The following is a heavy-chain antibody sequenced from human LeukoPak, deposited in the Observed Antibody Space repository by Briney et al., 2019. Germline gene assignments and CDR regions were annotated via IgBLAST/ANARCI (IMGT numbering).Heavy chain of an antibody. CDR2: IKSKTDGGTT. CDR1: GFTFSNAW. V-gene: IGHV3-15*01. Sequence: GGSLRLSCAASGFTFSNAWMSWVRQAPGKGLEWVGRIKSKTDGGTTDYAAPVKGRFTISRDDSKNTLYLQMNSLKTEDTAVYYCTTASGYYYDSSGYWRAPPPDYWGQGTLVTVSS. J-gene: IGHJ4*02. D-gene: IGHD3-22*01. CDR3: TTASGYYYDSSGYWRAPPPDY.